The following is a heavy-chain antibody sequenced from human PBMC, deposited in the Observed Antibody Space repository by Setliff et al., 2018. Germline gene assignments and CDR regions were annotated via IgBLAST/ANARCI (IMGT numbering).Heavy chain of an antibody. V-gene: IGHV3-30*03. CDR1: GFTLRNSG. CDR2: ISYDGNKI. D-gene: IGHD6-25*01. J-gene: IGHJ5*02. Sequence: GGSLRLSCAASGFTLRNSGMHWVRQAPGRGLEWVTFISYDGNKIYYADSVRGRFTISRDNAQKTLYLHMNNLRADDTAVFYCVPGRGSWGQGALVTV. CDR3: VPGRGS.